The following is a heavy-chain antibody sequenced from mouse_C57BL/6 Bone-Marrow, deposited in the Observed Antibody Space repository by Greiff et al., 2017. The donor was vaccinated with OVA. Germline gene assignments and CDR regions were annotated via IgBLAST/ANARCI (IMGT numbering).Heavy chain of an antibody. J-gene: IGHJ4*01. V-gene: IGHV1-64*01. CDR2: IHPNSGST. CDR3: ASPRGEYYAMDD. D-gene: IGHD2-10*02. CDR1: GYTFTSYW. Sequence: VQLQQPGAELVKPGASVKLSCKASGYTFTSYWMHWVKQRPGQGLEWIGMIHPNSGSTNYNEKFKSKATLTVDKSSSTAYLPLSSLTSHDAAVYVYASPRGEYYAMDDWGQGTSVTVSS.